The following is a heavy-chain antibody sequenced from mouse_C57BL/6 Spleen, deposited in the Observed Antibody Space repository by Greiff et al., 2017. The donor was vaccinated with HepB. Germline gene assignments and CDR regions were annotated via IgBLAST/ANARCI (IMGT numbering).Heavy chain of an antibody. CDR3: ERHDGYPYYYAMDY. CDR1: GYTFTSYW. J-gene: IGHJ4*01. Sequence: VQLQQSGAELVKPGASVKLSCKASGYTFTSYWMHWVKQRPGRGLEWIGRIDPNSGGTKYNEKFKSKATLTVDKPSSTAYMQLSSLTSEDSAVYYCERHDGYPYYYAMDYWGQGTSVTVSA. V-gene: IGHV1-72*01. CDR2: IDPNSGGT. D-gene: IGHD2-3*01.